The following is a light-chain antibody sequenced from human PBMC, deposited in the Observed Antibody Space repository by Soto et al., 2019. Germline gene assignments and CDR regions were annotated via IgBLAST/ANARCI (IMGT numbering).Light chain of an antibody. CDR2: GAS. CDR3: QQYNGWPIT. V-gene: IGKV3-15*01. J-gene: IGKJ5*01. Sequence: EIVLTQSPGTLSLSPGDRATLSCRASRSITSTYLAWYQQKPGQAPRLLIYGASTRATGFPARFSGSGSGTEFTLTISSLQSEDFAVYYCQQYNGWPITFGQGTRLEIK. CDR1: RSITSTY.